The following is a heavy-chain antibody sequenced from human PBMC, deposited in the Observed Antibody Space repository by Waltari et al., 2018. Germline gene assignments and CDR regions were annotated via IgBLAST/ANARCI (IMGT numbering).Heavy chain of an antibody. Sequence: EVQLLESGGGLVQPGGSLRLSCAASGFTFSSYAMSWVRQAPGKGLEWVSAISGSGGSTYYADSGKGRFTISRDNSKNTLYLQMNSLRAEDTAVYYCAKDRARRFLGFDYWGQGTLVTVSS. CDR3: AKDRARRFLGFDY. CDR1: GFTFSSYA. D-gene: IGHD3-3*01. CDR2: ISGSGGST. J-gene: IGHJ4*02. V-gene: IGHV3-23*01.